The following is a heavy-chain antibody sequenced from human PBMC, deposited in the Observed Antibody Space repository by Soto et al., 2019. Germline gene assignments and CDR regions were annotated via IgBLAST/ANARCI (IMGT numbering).Heavy chain of an antibody. D-gene: IGHD5-18*01. Sequence: SVKVSCKASGGTFSSYAISWVRQAPGQGLEWMGGIIPIFGTANYAQKFQGRVTITADESTSTAYMELSSLRSEDTAVYYCARGVYSYGYAFDIWGQGTMVTVSS. CDR1: GGTFSSYA. V-gene: IGHV1-69*13. J-gene: IGHJ3*02. CDR3: ARGVYSYGYAFDI. CDR2: IIPIFGTA.